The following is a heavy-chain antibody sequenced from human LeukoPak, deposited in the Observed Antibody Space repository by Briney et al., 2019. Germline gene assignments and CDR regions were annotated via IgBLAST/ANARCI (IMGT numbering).Heavy chain of an antibody. CDR3: ARNYYDSSGAWLGY. V-gene: IGHV1-18*01. J-gene: IGHJ4*02. CDR1: GGTFSSYG. CDR2: ISAYNGNT. D-gene: IGHD3-22*01. Sequence: ASVKVSCKASGGTFSSYGISWVRQAPGQGLEWMGWISAYNGNTNYAQKLQGRVTMTTDTSTSTAYMELRSLRSDDTAVYYCARNYYDSSGAWLGYWGQGTLVTVSS.